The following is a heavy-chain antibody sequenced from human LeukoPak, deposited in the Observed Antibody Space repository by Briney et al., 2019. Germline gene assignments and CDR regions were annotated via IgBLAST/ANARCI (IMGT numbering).Heavy chain of an antibody. Sequence: GGSLRLSCAASGFTFSSYWMSWVRQAPGKGLEWVSNIKQDGGEKYYVDSVKGRFTISRDNAKNSLYLQMNSLRAEDTAVYYCARVSFRWAFDIWGQGTMVAVSS. V-gene: IGHV3-7*01. CDR3: ARVSFRWAFDI. CDR2: IKQDGGEK. J-gene: IGHJ3*02. CDR1: GFTFSSYW. D-gene: IGHD2-15*01.